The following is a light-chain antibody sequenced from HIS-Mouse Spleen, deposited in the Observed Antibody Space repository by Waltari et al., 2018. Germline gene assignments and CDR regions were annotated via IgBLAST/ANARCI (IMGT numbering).Light chain of an antibody. Sequence: SYVLTQPPSVSVAPGKTARITCGGNNIGSKSVHWYQQKPGQAPGLAVYDDSDRPSGIPGRVPGSNSGNTATLTISRVEAGDEADYYCQVWDSSSDHVVFGGGTKLTVL. CDR3: QVWDSSSDHVV. J-gene: IGLJ2*01. V-gene: IGLV3-21*03. CDR1: NIGSKS. CDR2: DDS.